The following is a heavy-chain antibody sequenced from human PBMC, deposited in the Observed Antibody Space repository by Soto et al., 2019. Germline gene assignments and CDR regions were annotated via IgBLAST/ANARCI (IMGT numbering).Heavy chain of an antibody. CDR1: GYSFTIYW. Sequence: RGESLKISCKCSGYSFTIYWISCVRQMPGKGLEWMGRIDPSDSYTNYSPSFQGHVTISADKSISTAYLQWSSLKASDTAMYYCARRTGVVPAASENYYYYYGMDVWGQGTTVTVSS. D-gene: IGHD2-2*01. CDR3: ARRTGVVPAASENYYYYYGMDV. J-gene: IGHJ6*02. V-gene: IGHV5-10-1*01. CDR2: IDPSDSYT.